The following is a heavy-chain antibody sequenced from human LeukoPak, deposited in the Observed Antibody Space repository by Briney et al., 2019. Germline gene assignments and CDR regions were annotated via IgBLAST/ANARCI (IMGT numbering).Heavy chain of an antibody. CDR1: GGSFSGYY. D-gene: IGHD3-22*01. Sequence: SETLSLTCAVYGGSFSGYYWSWIRQPPGEGLEWIGEISHSGSTNYNPSLKSRVTMSVDTSKNQFSLKLSSVTAADTAVYYCARDFAGYYDSSGSRFDPWGQGTLVTVSS. J-gene: IGHJ5*02. CDR2: ISHSGST. CDR3: ARDFAGYYDSSGSRFDP. V-gene: IGHV4-34*01.